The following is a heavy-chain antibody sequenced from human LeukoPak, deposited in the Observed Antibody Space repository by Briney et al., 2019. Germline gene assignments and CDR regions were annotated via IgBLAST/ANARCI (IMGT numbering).Heavy chain of an antibody. CDR1: GYSISSGYY. Sequence: SETLSLTCAVSGYSISSGYYWGWIRQPPGKGLEWIGSIYHSGTTYYNPSLKSRVTISVDTSKYQFSLKLSSVTAADTAVYYCARDRITMVRGAQAFDIWGQGTMVTVSS. CDR2: IYHSGTT. CDR3: ARDRITMVRGAQAFDI. V-gene: IGHV4-38-2*02. J-gene: IGHJ3*02. D-gene: IGHD3-10*01.